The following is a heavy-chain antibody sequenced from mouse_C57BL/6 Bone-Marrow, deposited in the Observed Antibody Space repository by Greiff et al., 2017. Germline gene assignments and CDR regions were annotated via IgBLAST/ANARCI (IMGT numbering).Heavy chain of an antibody. CDR2: INPYNGGT. V-gene: IGHV1-19*01. J-gene: IGHJ2*01. D-gene: IGHD6-1*01. Sequence: LVKPGASVKMSCKASGYTFTDYYMNWVKQSHGKSLEWIGVINPYNGGTSYNQKFKDKATLTVDKSSSTAYMELNSLTSEDSAVYYCARRLSFDYWGQGTTLTVSS. CDR3: ARRLSFDY. CDR1: GYTFTDYY.